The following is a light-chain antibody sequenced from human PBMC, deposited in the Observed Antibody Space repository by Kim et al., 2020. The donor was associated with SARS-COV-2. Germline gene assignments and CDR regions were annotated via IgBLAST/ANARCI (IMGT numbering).Light chain of an antibody. Sequence: EIVMTQSPATLSVSPGERATLSCRASQSVSSNLAWYQQKPGQAPRLLIYGASTRATGIPARFSGRGSGTEFTLTISSLQPEDFAVYYCQQYNNWPRTFGHGTKVDIK. CDR2: GAS. V-gene: IGKV3-15*01. J-gene: IGKJ1*01. CDR1: QSVSSN. CDR3: QQYNNWPRT.